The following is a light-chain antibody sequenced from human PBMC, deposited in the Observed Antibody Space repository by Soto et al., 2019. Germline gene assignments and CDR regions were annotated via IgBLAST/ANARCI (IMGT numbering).Light chain of an antibody. CDR2: AAS. V-gene: IGKV1-39*01. Sequence: DIQMTQSPSSLSASVGDRVTITCRASQSISSYLNWYQQKPGKAPNLLIYAASSLQSGVPSRFSGTGSGTEFTLTISSLQSEDFTVYYCQQYNKWPLTFGQGTKVDIK. CDR1: QSISSY. J-gene: IGKJ1*01. CDR3: QQYNKWPLT.